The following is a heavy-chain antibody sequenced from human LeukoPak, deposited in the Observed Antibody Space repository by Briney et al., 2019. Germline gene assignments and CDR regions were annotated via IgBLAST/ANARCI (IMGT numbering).Heavy chain of an antibody. CDR2: INHSGST. V-gene: IGHV4-34*01. Sequence: SETLSLTCAVYGGSFSGYYRSWIRQPPGKGLEWIGEINHSGSTNYNPSLKSRVTISVDTSKNQFSLKLNSVTAADTAVYYCARLDYGDYVYYFNYWGQGTLVTVSS. CDR3: ARLDYGDYVYYFNY. D-gene: IGHD4-17*01. CDR1: GGSFSGYY. J-gene: IGHJ4*02.